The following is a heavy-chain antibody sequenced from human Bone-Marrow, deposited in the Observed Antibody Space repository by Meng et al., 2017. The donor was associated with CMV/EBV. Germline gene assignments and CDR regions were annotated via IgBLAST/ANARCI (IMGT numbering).Heavy chain of an antibody. CDR2: IYSGGST. CDR1: GFTFDDYA. Sequence: GESLKISCAASGFTFDDYAMHWVRQAPGKGLEWVSVIYSGGSTYYADSVKGRFTISRDNSKNTLYLQMNSLRAEDTAVYYCARERGYYGSGSYWTYYYYGMDVWGQGTTVTVSS. V-gene: IGHV3-66*02. CDR3: ARERGYYGSGSYWTYYYYGMDV. J-gene: IGHJ6*02. D-gene: IGHD3-10*01.